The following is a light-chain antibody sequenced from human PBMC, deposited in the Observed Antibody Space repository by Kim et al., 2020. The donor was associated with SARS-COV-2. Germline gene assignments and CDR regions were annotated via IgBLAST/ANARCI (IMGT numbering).Light chain of an antibody. Sequence: DIVMTQSPDSLAVSLCERATINCKSSQSVFYSSSNNNYLAWYQKKPGQPPKLLIYWASTRDSGVPDRFSGSGSGTDFTLTISSLQAEDGAVYYCQKYYRTLHTFGQGTRLEIK. V-gene: IGKV4-1*01. J-gene: IGKJ5*01. CDR2: WAS. CDR3: QKYYRTLHT. CDR1: QSVFYSSSNNNY.